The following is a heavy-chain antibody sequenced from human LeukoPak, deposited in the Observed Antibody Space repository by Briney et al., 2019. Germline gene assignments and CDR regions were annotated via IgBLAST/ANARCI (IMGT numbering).Heavy chain of an antibody. Sequence: GGSLRLSCAASGFTFSSYAMSWVRQAPGKGLEWVSAISGSGGSTYYADSVKGRFTISRDNSKNTLYLQMNSLRAEDTAVYYCAKGLPTYSGSYYVSDYWGQGTLVIVSS. J-gene: IGHJ4*02. CDR3: AKGLPTYSGSYYVSDY. CDR2: ISGSGGST. CDR1: GFTFSSYA. V-gene: IGHV3-23*01. D-gene: IGHD1-26*01.